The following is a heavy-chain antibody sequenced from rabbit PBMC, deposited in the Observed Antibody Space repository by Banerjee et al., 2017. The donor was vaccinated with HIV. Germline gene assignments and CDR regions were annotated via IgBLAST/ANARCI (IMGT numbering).Heavy chain of an antibody. CDR2: IGAGSDTIT. V-gene: IGHV1S45*01. CDR3: ARSAGGSGFYAFDL. D-gene: IGHD1-1*01. Sequence: QEQLEESGGDLVKPEGSLTLTCTASGFSFCSGYWICWVRQAPGKGLEWIACIGAGSDTITYYASWAKGRFTISKTSSTTVTLQMTSLTAVDTATYFCARSAGGSGFYAFDLWGPGTLVTVS. CDR1: GFSFCSGYW. J-gene: IGHJ4*01.